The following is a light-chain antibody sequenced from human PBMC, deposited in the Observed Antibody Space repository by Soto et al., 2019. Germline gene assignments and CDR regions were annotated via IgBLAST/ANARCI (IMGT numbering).Light chain of an antibody. CDR3: SSFTSTSTNYV. CDR2: DVS. CDR1: SSDIGVYNH. V-gene: IGLV2-14*01. J-gene: IGLJ1*01. Sequence: QSVLTQPASVSGSPGQSITISCTGTSSDIGVYNHVSWYQQHPGKAPKLMIYDVSNRPSGVSNRFSGSKSGNTASLTISGLQPEDEADYYCSSFTSTSTNYVFGTGNKVTVL.